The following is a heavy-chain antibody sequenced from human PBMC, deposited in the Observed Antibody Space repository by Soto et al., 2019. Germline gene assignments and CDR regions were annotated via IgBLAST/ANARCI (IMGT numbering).Heavy chain of an antibody. D-gene: IGHD6-13*01. CDR3: ARFITATGSLEY. J-gene: IGHJ4*02. CDR2: INALNGNT. Sequence: ASVKVSCKASGYTFTSYGISWVRQAPGQGLEWMGWINALNGNTNYAQRFHGRVTMTTDTSTSTGYMELRSLRSDDTAVYYCARFITATGSLEYWGQGTLVTVSS. V-gene: IGHV1-18*01. CDR1: GYTFTSYG.